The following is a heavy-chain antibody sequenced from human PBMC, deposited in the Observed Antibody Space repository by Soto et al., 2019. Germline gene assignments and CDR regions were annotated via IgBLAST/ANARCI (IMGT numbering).Heavy chain of an antibody. D-gene: IGHD5-12*01. V-gene: IGHV2-5*02. J-gene: IGHJ4*02. CDR2: IYWDDDK. Sequence: QITLKASGPTLVKHTQTLTLTCTFSGFSLSTSEVGVGWIRQSPGHSLDWLALIYWDDDKPYSSSLKSTVTSTRDTSQNQVAVTMTNMDPVDTAAYNREKSLIPKWRRRGSFDYWGQGTPGTGSS. CDR1: GFSLSTSEVG. CDR3: EKSLIPKWRRRGSFDY.